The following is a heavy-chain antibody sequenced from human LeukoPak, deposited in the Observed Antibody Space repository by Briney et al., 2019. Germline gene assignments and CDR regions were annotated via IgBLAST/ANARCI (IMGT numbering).Heavy chain of an antibody. V-gene: IGHV3-74*01. D-gene: IGHD3-9*01. CDR3: TRDLMDYDVSTGLHHYYMDV. J-gene: IGHJ6*02. CDR1: GFTFSSYW. CDR2: INGDGRNI. Sequence: GGSLRLSCVASGFTFSSYWMHWVRQDPRKGLVWVSRINGDGRNINYADSVRGRFTISRDNTKNTLYLQMNTLRVDDTAVYYCTRDLMDYDVSTGLHHYYMDVWGQGTTVTVSS.